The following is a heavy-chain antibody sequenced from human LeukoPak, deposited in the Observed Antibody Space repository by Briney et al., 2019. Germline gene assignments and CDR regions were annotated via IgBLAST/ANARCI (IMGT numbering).Heavy chain of an antibody. J-gene: IGHJ6*02. Sequence: PSETLSLTCTVSGGSISSYYWSWIRQPPGKGLEWIGYIYYSGSTNYNPSLKSRVTISVDTSKNQFSLKLSSVTAADTAMYYCARERLYGMDVWGQGTTVTVSS. CDR2: IYYSGST. CDR3: ARERLYGMDV. V-gene: IGHV4-59*01. CDR1: GGSISSYY.